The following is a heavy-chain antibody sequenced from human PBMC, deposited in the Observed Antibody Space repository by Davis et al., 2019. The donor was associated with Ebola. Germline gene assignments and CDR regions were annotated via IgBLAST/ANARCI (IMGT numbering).Heavy chain of an antibody. CDR3: ARGYSYGSRIFDY. J-gene: IGHJ4*02. D-gene: IGHD5-18*01. V-gene: IGHV4-34*01. Sequence: MPSETLSLTCAVYSGSFSGYYWSWIRQPPGKGLEWIGSIYYSGSTYYNPSLKSRVTISVDTSKNQFSLKLSSVTAADTAVYYCARGYSYGSRIFDYWGQGTLVTVSS. CDR2: IYYSGST. CDR1: SGSFSGYY.